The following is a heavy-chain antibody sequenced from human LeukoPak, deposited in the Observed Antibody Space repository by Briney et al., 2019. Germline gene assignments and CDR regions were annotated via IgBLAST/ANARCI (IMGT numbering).Heavy chain of an antibody. Sequence: GGSLRLSCAASGFTFSSYAMSWVRQAPGKGLEWVSAISGGGGATLYADSVKGRFTISRDNSKNTLYLQMNGLRAEDTAVYYCAKDRRGNAPRGAFGIWGQGTMVTVSS. CDR3: AKDRRGNAPRGAFGI. CDR2: ISGGGGAT. J-gene: IGHJ3*02. V-gene: IGHV3-23*01. D-gene: IGHD1-1*01. CDR1: GFTFSSYA.